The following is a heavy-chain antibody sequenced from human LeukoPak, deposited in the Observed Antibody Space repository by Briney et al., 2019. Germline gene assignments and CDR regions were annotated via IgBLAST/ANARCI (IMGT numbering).Heavy chain of an antibody. D-gene: IGHD3-22*01. V-gene: IGHV3-49*03. J-gene: IGHJ4*02. CDR3: ARRGYDSSGYGYYFDY. CDR2: IRNKAHGGTI. CDR1: GFTFADFA. Sequence: GGSLRLSCSGSGFTFADFAMNWFRQTPGRGLEWVGFIRNKAHGGTIEYAASVKGRFTISRDDSKGVAYLQMNSLRAEDTAVYYCARRGYDSSGYGYYFDYWGQGTLVTVSS.